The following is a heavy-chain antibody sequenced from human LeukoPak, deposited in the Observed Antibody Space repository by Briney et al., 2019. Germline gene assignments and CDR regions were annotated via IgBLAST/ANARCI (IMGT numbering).Heavy chain of an antibody. CDR1: GGSISSGGYY. D-gene: IGHD3-10*01. V-gene: IGHV4-31*03. J-gene: IGHJ4*02. CDR3: ARCPTMVRGVMGEVDY. CDR2: IYYSGST. Sequence: SETLSLTCTVSGGSISSGGYYWSWIRQHPGKGLEWIGYIYYSGSTYYNPSLKSRVTISVDTSKNQFSLKLSSVTAADTAVYYCARCPTMVRGVMGEVDYWGQGTPVTVSS.